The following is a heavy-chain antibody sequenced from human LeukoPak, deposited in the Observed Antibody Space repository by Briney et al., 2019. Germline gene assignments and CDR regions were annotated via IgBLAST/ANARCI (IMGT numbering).Heavy chain of an antibody. CDR3: AREYYYDSSGYAGSDY. CDR1: GFTFSSYA. D-gene: IGHD3-22*01. Sequence: GRSLRLSCAASGFTFSSYAMHWVRQAPGKGLEWVAVISYDGSNKYYADSVEGRFTISRDNSKNTLYLQMNSLRAEDTAVYYCAREYYYDSSGYAGSDYWGQGTLVTVSS. V-gene: IGHV3-30-3*01. CDR2: ISYDGSNK. J-gene: IGHJ4*02.